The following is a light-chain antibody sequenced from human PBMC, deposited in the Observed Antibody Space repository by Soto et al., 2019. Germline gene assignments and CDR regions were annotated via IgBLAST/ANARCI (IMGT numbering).Light chain of an antibody. CDR2: VNSDGSH. CDR1: SGHSSYA. J-gene: IGLJ2*01. Sequence: QAVVTQSPSASASLGASVKLTCTLSSGHSSYAIAWHQQQPEKGPRYLMKVNSDGSHNKGDGIPDRFSGSGSSSGAERYLTISSLQSEDEADYYCQTWGTGIHVVFGGGTQLTVL. V-gene: IGLV4-69*01. CDR3: QTWGTGIHVV.